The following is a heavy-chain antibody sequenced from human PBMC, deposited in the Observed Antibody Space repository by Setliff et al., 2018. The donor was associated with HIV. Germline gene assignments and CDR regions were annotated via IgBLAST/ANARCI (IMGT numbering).Heavy chain of an antibody. Sequence: PGGSLRLSCAASGFTFDDYAMHWVRQAPGKGLEWVSGISWNSGSIGYADSVKGRFTISRDNAKNSPYLQMNSLRAEDTALYYCAKDMRGGYDAFDIWGQGTMVTVSS. V-gene: IGHV3-9*01. D-gene: IGHD3-16*01. CDR3: AKDMRGGYDAFDI. CDR1: GFTFDDYA. J-gene: IGHJ3*02. CDR2: ISWNSGSI.